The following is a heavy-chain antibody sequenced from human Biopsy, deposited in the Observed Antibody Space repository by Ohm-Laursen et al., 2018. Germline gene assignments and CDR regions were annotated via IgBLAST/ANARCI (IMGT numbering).Heavy chain of an antibody. CDR1: GFTLSTSA. V-gene: IGHV1-58*01. Sequence: SVKVSCKASGFTLSTSAVQWVRQARGERLGWIVWILVCSGHTNYAQKFQEIVTITTDMSTSTAYMELTSLRSEDTAVYYFAAASTLYYYYFAMDVWDQGTTITVSS. CDR3: AAASTLYYYYFAMDV. J-gene: IGHJ6*02. CDR2: ILVCSGHT.